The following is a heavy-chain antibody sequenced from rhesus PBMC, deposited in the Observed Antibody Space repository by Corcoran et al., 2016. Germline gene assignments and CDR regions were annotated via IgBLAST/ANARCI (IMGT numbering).Heavy chain of an antibody. D-gene: IGHD6-31*01. J-gene: IGHJ4*01. CDR2: MNPSNGNT. Sequence: QVQLVQSGAEVKKPGASVKLSCKASGSTFTSFRINWVRQAPGQGLEWMGWMNPSNGNTGYAQKVQDRVTMTRDTSTSTAYMELSSLRSEDTAVYYCARGIAATGGWGQGVLVTVSS. CDR1: GSTFTSFR. V-gene: IGHV1-200*01. CDR3: ARGIAATGG.